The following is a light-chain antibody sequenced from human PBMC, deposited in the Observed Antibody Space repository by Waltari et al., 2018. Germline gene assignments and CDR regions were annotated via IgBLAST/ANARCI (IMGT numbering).Light chain of an antibody. CDR3: QKYDRLPAT. CDR1: QSVSKY. J-gene: IGKJ1*01. CDR2: AAS. Sequence: CRASQSVSKYLVWYQQKPGQAPRLLIYAASIRATGIPDRFSGSGSGTDFSLTISRLEPEDFAVYYCQKYDRLPATFGQGTKVEIK. V-gene: IGKV3-20*01.